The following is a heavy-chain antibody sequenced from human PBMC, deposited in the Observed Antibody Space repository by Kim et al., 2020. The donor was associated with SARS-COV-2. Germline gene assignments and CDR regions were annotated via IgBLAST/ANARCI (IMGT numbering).Heavy chain of an antibody. J-gene: IGHJ5*02. CDR3: ARESNGGWFDP. V-gene: IGHV4-34*01. CDR1: GGSFSGYY. CDR2: INHSGST. Sequence: SETLSLTCAVYGGSFSGYYWSWIRQPPGKGLEWIGEINHSGSTNYNPSLKSRVTISVDTSKNQFSLKLSSVTAADTAVYYCARESNGGWFDPWGQGTLVT. D-gene: IGHD3-10*01.